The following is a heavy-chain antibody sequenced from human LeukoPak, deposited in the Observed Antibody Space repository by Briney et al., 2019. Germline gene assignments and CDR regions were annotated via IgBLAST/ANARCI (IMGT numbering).Heavy chain of an antibody. CDR2: MSYSGTP. J-gene: IGHJ4*02. CDR3: TRVRTGSQSDH. V-gene: IGHV4-39*06. Sequence: SETVSLTCTVSGGSISTYDYYWGWFRQSPGKGLEWLGSMSYSGTPYFNPSLKSRVTVSRDTSKNQFTLNLNSVTAADTAVYYCTRVRTGSQSDHWGQGTLVTVSS. CDR1: GGSISTYDYY. D-gene: IGHD2-8*02.